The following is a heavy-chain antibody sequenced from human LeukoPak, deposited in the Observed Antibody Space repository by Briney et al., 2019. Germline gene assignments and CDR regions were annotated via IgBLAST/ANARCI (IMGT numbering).Heavy chain of an antibody. Sequence: PGGSLRLSCAGSGFTFNNYAMRWVRQAPGKGLEWVSGINWNSDSIDYADSVKGRFTISRDNANNPLYLQMNSLRAEDTALYYGAASRSGGIGPNWGEGTLATVSS. CDR1: GFTFNNYA. CDR2: INWNSDSI. J-gene: IGHJ4*02. D-gene: IGHD3-16*01. CDR3: AASRSGGIGPN. V-gene: IGHV3-9*01.